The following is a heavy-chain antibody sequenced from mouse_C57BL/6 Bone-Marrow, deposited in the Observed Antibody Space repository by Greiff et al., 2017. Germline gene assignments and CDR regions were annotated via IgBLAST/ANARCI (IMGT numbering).Heavy chain of an antibody. V-gene: IGHV1-72*01. J-gene: IGHJ2*01. CDR1: GYTFTSYW. Sequence: QVQLQQPGAELVKPGASVKLSCKASGYTFTSYWMPWVKRRPGRGLEGIGRFDPNSGGTKYNEKFKSKATLTVDKPSSTDYMQLSSLTSEDSAVYYCARGLTTVVPFDYWGQGTTLTVSS. CDR2: FDPNSGGT. CDR3: ARGLTTVVPFDY. D-gene: IGHD1-1*01.